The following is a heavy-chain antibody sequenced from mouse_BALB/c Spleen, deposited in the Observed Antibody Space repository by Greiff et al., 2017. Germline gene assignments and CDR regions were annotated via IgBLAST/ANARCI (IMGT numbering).Heavy chain of an antibody. CDR1: GYTFTSYT. CDR3: KALNGSSYGAMDY. V-gene: IGHV1-4*01. Sequence: VQLQQSGAELARPGASVKMSCKASGYTFTSYTMHWVKQRPGQGLEWIGYINPSSGYTNYNQKFKDKATLTADKSSSTAYMQLSSLTSEDTAVYYCKALNGSSYGAMDYWGQGTSVTVSS. J-gene: IGHJ4*01. D-gene: IGHD1-1*01. CDR2: INPSSGYT.